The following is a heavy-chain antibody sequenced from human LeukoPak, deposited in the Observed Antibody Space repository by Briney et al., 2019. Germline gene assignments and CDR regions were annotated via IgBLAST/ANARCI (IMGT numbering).Heavy chain of an antibody. D-gene: IGHD3-9*01. J-gene: IGHJ4*02. Sequence: GGSLRLSCAASGFTFSSYGMHWVRQAPGKGLEWVAVIWYDGSNKYYADSVKGRFTISRDNSKNTLYLQMNSLRAEDTAVYYCARDPYYDILTGYYPTFDYWGQGTLVTVSS. V-gene: IGHV3-33*01. CDR2: IWYDGSNK. CDR3: ARDPYYDILTGYYPTFDY. CDR1: GFTFSSYG.